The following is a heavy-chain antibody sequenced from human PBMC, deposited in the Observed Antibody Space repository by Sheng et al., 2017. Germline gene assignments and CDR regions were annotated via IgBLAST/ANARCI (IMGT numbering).Heavy chain of an antibody. J-gene: IGHJ4*02. D-gene: IGHD3-9*01. CDR3: ARDFTGGGFDY. CDR2: IIPIFGTT. V-gene: IGHV1-69*13. Sequence: QVQLVQSGAEMKKPGSSVKVSCKASGGTFSTHAVSWVRQAPGQGLEWMGGIIPIFGTTNYAQKFQGRVTITADESTSTAYMELTSLKSEDTAVYSCARDFTGGGFDYWGQGTLVTVSS. CDR1: GGTFSTHA.